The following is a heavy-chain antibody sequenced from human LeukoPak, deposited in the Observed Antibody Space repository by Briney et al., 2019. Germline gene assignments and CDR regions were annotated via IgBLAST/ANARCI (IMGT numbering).Heavy chain of an antibody. CDR1: GFTFSSYA. Sequence: GSLRLSCAASGFTFSSYAMSWVRQAPGKGLEWVSYISGSGGSTDYADSVKGRFNISRDNPKKTVDLQMNNLRAEDTAVYYCAKLLTGRPSGYMDVWGKGTTVSVSS. CDR3: AKLLTGRPSGYMDV. CDR2: ISGSGGST. V-gene: IGHV3-23*01. D-gene: IGHD6-6*01. J-gene: IGHJ6*03.